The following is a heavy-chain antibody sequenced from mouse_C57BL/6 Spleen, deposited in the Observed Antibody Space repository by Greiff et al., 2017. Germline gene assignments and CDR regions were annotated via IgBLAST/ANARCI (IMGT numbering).Heavy chain of an antibody. V-gene: IGHV1-80*01. J-gene: IGHJ2*01. CDR3: ARAQATWNYFDY. Sequence: QVQLQQSGAELVQPGASVKISCKASGYAFSSYWMNWVQQRPGKGLEWIGQIYPGDGDTNYNGKFKGKATLTADKSSSTAYMQLSSLTSEDSAVDFCARAQATWNYFDYWGQGTTLTVAS. CDR2: IYPGDGDT. CDR1: GYAFSSYW. D-gene: IGHD3-2*02.